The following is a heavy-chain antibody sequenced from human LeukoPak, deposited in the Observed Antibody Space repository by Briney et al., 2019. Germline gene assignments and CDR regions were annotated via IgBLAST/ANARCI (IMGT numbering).Heavy chain of an antibody. Sequence: SETLSLTCTVSGGSISGYYWSWIRQPPGKGLEWIGEINHSGSTNYNPSLKSRVTISVDTSKNQFSLKLSSVTAADTAVYYCARRTGYIGYWGQGTLVTVSS. J-gene: IGHJ4*02. CDR2: INHSGST. D-gene: IGHD1-1*01. V-gene: IGHV4-34*01. CDR1: GGSISGYY. CDR3: ARRTGYIGY.